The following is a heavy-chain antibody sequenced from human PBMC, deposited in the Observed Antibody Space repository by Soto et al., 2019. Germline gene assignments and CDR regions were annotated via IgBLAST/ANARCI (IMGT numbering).Heavy chain of an antibody. V-gene: IGHV4-31*03. CDR1: GDSIGGVGY. D-gene: IGHD2-21*02. CDR3: GSWGVTGIVISSHWLDL. J-gene: IGHJ5*02. CDR2: ISASGST. Sequence: SETLSLTCTVSGDSIGGVGYCSWLRQLPGRGLEWIGCISASGSTYYTPALNNRISLSLDTSQNHFSLKLLSVTAAATAIYYCGSWGVTGIVISSHWLDLWGQGTMVTVSS.